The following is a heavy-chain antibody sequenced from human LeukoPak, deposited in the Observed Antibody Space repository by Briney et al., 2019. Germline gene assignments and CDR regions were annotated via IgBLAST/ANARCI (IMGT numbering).Heavy chain of an antibody. Sequence: SETLSLTCTVSGGSISSGTYYWSWIRQPAGTGLEWIGRIYTSGSTNYHPSLKSRATISLDTSKNQFSLELTSVTAADTAVYYCARCKLLNAFDIWGQGTMVTVSS. CDR2: IYTSGST. J-gene: IGHJ3*02. V-gene: IGHV4-61*02. D-gene: IGHD1-7*01. CDR1: GGSISSGTYY. CDR3: ARCKLLNAFDI.